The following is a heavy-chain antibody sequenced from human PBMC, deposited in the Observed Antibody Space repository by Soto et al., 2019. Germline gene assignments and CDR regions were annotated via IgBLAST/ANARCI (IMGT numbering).Heavy chain of an antibody. Sequence: EVQLVESGGGLVQPGASLRLSCAASGFTFSNDWMHWVRQAPGMGLVWVSRIKGDGSRTNYADSVKGRFTISRDNAKNTLYLQINSLRAEDTAVYYCARGAFGTYYFDYWGQGSLVTVSS. J-gene: IGHJ4*02. CDR3: ARGAFGTYYFDY. CDR1: GFTFSNDW. D-gene: IGHD3-3*01. V-gene: IGHV3-74*01. CDR2: IKGDGSRT.